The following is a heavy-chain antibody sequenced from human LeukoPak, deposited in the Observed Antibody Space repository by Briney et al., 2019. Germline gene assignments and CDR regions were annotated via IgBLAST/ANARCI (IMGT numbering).Heavy chain of an antibody. CDR3: ARGVPQGWVHWFDP. CDR1: TYSISSGHY. J-gene: IGHJ5*02. D-gene: IGHD1-26*01. CDR2: VYHSGST. Sequence: SETLSLTCTVSTYSISSGHYWGWIRQPPGKGLEWIGSVYHSGSTYSNPSLNSRVTISVDTSKNQFSLKLRSVTAADTAVYYCARGVPQGWVHWFDPWGQGTLVTVSS. V-gene: IGHV4-38-2*02.